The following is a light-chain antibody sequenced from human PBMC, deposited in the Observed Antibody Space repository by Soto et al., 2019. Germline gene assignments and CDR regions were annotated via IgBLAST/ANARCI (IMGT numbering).Light chain of an antibody. CDR1: EVFVASSSYKNY. V-gene: IGKV4-1*01. CDR3: QQSYSTPSIT. CDR2: WAS. Sequence: DIVITRSPYSLAVSRGERAGIRCESSEVFVASSSYKNYLAWYQQKPGQPPKLLIYWASNRESGVPHRFSGSGSGTDFTLTISSLQAEDVAVYYCQQSYSTPSITFGQGTRLDIK. J-gene: IGKJ5*01.